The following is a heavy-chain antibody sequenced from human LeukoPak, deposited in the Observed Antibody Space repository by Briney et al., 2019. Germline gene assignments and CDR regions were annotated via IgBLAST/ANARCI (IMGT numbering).Heavy chain of an antibody. D-gene: IGHD5-18*01. CDR1: GGSFSGYC. CDR3: AGGYSYGYVDY. V-gene: IGHV4-34*01. Sequence: TSESLSLTCAVYGGSFSGYCWSWIRQPPGKGLEWIGEINHSGSTNHNPSLKSRVTISVDTSKNQFSLKLSSVTAADTAVYYCAGGYSYGYVDYWGQGTLVTVSS. J-gene: IGHJ4*02. CDR2: INHSGST.